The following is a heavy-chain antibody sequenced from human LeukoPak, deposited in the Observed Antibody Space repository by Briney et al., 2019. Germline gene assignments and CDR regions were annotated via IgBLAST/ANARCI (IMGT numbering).Heavy chain of an antibody. CDR2: IKQDGSEK. CDR3: ARDRFLESLLPRAGYMDV. CDR1: GFTFSSYW. D-gene: IGHD3-3*01. V-gene: IGHV3-7*01. J-gene: IGHJ6*03. Sequence: GGSLRLSCAASGFTFSSYWMSWVRQAPGKGLEWVANIKQDGSEKYYVDSVKGRFTISRDNAKNSLYLQMNSLRAEDTAVYYCARDRFLESLLPRAGYMDVWGKGTTVTVSS.